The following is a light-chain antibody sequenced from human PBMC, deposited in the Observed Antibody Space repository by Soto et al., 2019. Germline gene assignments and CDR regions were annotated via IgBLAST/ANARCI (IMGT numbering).Light chain of an antibody. CDR2: GAS. CDR1: QSVSSN. V-gene: IGKV3-15*01. Sequence: EIVMTQSPATLSVSPGEGATLSCRASQSVSSNLAWYQQKPGQAPRLLIYGASTRATGIPVRFSGSASGTKFPLTISSLQSEDFAVYYCQQYNKWPLTFGGGTKVEIK. CDR3: QQYNKWPLT. J-gene: IGKJ4*01.